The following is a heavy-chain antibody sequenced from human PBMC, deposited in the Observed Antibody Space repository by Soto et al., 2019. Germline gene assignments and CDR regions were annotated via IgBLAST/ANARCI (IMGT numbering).Heavy chain of an antibody. CDR1: GFTFDNYA. V-gene: IGHV3-23*01. J-gene: IGHJ5*02. Sequence: EVQLLESGGGLVQPGGSLRLSCAASGFTFDNYAMSWVRQAPGQGLEWVSAISGSGRSTYYADSVRGRFTISRDNSKNALSLQMNSQRAEDTAQYYCAKRGRGNSESWGQGTLVTVSS. CDR3: AKRGRGNSES. D-gene: IGHD2-21*01. CDR2: ISGSGRST.